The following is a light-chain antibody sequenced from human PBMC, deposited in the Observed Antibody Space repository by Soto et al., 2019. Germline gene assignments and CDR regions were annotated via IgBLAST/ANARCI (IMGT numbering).Light chain of an antibody. Sequence: EIVLTQSPGTLSLSPGERATLSCRSSQSVSSSYLAWYQQKPGQAPRLLIYDASGRATGIPDRFSGSGSGTDFTLTISRLEPEDVAVYYCQQYGIPPTFGQGTKVEIK. CDR1: QSVSSSY. V-gene: IGKV3-20*01. CDR3: QQYGIPPT. J-gene: IGKJ1*01. CDR2: DAS.